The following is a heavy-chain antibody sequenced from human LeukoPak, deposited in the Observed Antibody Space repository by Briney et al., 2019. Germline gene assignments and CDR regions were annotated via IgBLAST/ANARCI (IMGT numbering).Heavy chain of an antibody. D-gene: IGHD3-22*01. CDR3: AREYDSSGYPGYNWFDP. CDR2: IYYSGST. CDR1: GGSISSGGYS. J-gene: IGHJ5*02. V-gene: IGHV4-31*03. Sequence: SETLSLTCTVSGGSISSGGYSWSWIRQHPGKGLEWIGDIYYSGSTYYNPSLKSRVTISVDTSKNQFSLKLSSVTAADTAVYYCAREYDSSGYPGYNWFDPWGQGTLVTVSS.